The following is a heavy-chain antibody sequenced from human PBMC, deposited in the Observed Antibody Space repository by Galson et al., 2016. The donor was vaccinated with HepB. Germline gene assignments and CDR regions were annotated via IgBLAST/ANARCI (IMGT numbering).Heavy chain of an antibody. CDR3: GAFRGDSSGYGEY. CDR1: GFAFSSYW. CDR2: ISTDGRTA. J-gene: IGHJ4*02. Sequence: CLRLPCAASGFAFSSYWRHWVRQAPGKGLVWVSRISTDGRTANQADSVKGRFTISRENARNTVYLQMNSLTAEDTAVYYCGAFRGDSSGYGEYWSQGTLVTVSS. D-gene: IGHD5-18*01. V-gene: IGHV3-74*01.